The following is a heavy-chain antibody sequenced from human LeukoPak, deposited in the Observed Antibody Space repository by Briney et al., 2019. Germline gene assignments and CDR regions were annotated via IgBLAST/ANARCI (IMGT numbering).Heavy chain of an antibody. Sequence: ASVKVSCKASGYTFTSYYMHWVRQAPGQGLEWMEIINPSGGSTSYAQKFQGRVTMTRDTSTSTVYTELSSLRSEDTAVYYCASSDVVVAATQHAFDIWGQGTMVTVSS. CDR3: ASSDVVVAATQHAFDI. CDR2: INPSGGST. V-gene: IGHV1-46*01. J-gene: IGHJ3*02. CDR1: GYTFTSYY. D-gene: IGHD2-15*01.